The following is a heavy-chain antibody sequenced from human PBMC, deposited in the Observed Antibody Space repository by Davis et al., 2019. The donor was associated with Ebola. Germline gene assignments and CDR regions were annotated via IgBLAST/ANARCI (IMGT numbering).Heavy chain of an antibody. V-gene: IGHV4-4*02. Sequence: MPSETLSLTCAVSGGSISRSHWWRWVRQPPGQGLEWIGEIYHSGSTNYNPSLKSRVIISVDKSKNQFSLKLSSVTAADTAVYYCARDSFIWFTKYNMDVWGKGTTVTVSS. CDR1: GGSISRSHW. D-gene: IGHD1-1*01. CDR2: IYHSGST. CDR3: ARDSFIWFTKYNMDV. J-gene: IGHJ6*04.